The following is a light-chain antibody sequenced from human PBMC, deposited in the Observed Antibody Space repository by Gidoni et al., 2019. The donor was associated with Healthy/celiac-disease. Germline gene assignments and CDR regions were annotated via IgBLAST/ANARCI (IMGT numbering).Light chain of an antibody. J-gene: IGKJ4*01. CDR1: QSLLHRNGYNY. Sequence: DIVMTQSPLSLPVTPGEPASISCRSSQSLLHRNGYNYLDWYLQKPGQSPQLLIYLGSNRASGVPDRFSGSGSGTDFTLKISRVEAEDVGVYYCMQALQTPSTLGGXTKVEIK. CDR3: MQALQTPST. V-gene: IGKV2-28*01. CDR2: LGS.